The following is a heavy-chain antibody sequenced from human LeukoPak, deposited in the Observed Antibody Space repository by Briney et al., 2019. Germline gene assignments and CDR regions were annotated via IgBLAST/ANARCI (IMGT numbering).Heavy chain of an antibody. J-gene: IGHJ5*02. Sequence: GGSLRLSCAASGFTFSSHSMNWVRQAPGKGLEWVSYISSSSSTIYYADSVKGRFTISRDNAKNSLYLQMNSLRAEDTAVYYCARDVLRSPPPNWFDPWGQGTLATVSS. V-gene: IGHV3-48*01. CDR2: ISSSSSTI. CDR1: GFTFSSHS. D-gene: IGHD5/OR15-5a*01. CDR3: ARDVLRSPPPNWFDP.